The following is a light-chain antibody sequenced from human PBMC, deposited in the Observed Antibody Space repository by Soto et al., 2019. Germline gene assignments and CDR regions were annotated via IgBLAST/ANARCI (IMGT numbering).Light chain of an antibody. CDR2: GAS. Sequence: EIVLTQSPATLSLSPGERATLSCRARQSVIGNYLAWYRQKPGQTPRLLIFGASRRATGIPDRFSGSGSGTDFTLTISRLEPADFAVYYCQHYLASPWAFGQGTKVEIK. CDR1: QSVIGNY. J-gene: IGKJ1*01. V-gene: IGKV3-20*01. CDR3: QHYLASPWA.